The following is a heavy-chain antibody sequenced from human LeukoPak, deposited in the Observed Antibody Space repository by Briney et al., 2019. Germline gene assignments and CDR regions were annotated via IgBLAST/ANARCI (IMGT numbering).Heavy chain of an antibody. J-gene: IGHJ4*02. Sequence: SETLSLTCTVSGGSISSYYWSWIRQPPGRGLEWIGYIYYSGSTNYNPSLKSRVTISVDTSKNQFSLKLSSVTAADTAVYYCAREAYGSGSSIDYWGQGTLVTVSS. CDR1: GGSISSYY. CDR3: AREAYGSGSSIDY. D-gene: IGHD3-10*01. V-gene: IGHV4-59*01. CDR2: IYYSGST.